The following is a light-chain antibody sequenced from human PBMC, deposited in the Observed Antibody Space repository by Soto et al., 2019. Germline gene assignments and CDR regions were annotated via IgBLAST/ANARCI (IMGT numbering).Light chain of an antibody. CDR2: DAS. J-gene: IGKJ2*01. CDR1: QSVSSN. CDR3: QQYKHWKT. Sequence: EIVMTQSPATLSVSPGERVTLSCRASQSVSSNLAWYQQKPGQAPRLLISDASTRAAGTPVRFSGSGSGTEFTLTISSLQSEDIAVYYCQQYKHWKTFGQGTKLDIK. V-gene: IGKV3-15*01.